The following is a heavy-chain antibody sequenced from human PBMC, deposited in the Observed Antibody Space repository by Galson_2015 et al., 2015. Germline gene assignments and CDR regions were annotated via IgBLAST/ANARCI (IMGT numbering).Heavy chain of an antibody. CDR1: GFTFDDYA. CDR3: AKGGRGITMVRGVTFDY. V-gene: IGHV3-9*01. Sequence: SLRLSCAASGFTFDDYAMHWVRHAPGKGLEWVSGISWNSGSIGYADSVKGRLTISRDNAKNSLYLQMNSLRAEDTALYYCAKGGRGITMVRGVTFDYWGQGTLVTVSS. J-gene: IGHJ4*02. CDR2: ISWNSGSI. D-gene: IGHD3-10*01.